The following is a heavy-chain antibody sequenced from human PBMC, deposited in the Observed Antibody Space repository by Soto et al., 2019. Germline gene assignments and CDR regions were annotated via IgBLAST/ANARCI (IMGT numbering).Heavy chain of an antibody. CDR1: GFTFSSYW. D-gene: IGHD3-10*01. Sequence: EVQLVESGGGLVQPGGSLRLSCAASGFTFSSYWMHWVRHAPGTGLVWVSRINSDGSSTSYADSVKGRFTIYRDNAKNTLYLQLNSLRGEETAVYYCARVPIGWFGEWYFDYWGQGTLVTVSS. V-gene: IGHV3-74*01. J-gene: IGHJ4*02. CDR3: ARVPIGWFGEWYFDY. CDR2: INSDGSST.